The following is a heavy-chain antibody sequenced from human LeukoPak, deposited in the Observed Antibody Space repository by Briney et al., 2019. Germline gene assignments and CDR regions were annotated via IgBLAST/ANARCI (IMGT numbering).Heavy chain of an antibody. CDR2: SGST. CDR1: GGSIGNYY. CDR3: ARHGSSGWDFDY. D-gene: IGHD6-19*01. Sequence: PSETLSLTCTVSGGSIGNYYWSWIRQPPGRGLEWIVYSGSTTYNPSLKSRVTTSVDTSKNQFSPKLNSVTAADTAVYYCARHGSSGWDFDYWGQGTLVTVSS. J-gene: IGHJ4*02. V-gene: IGHV4-59*08.